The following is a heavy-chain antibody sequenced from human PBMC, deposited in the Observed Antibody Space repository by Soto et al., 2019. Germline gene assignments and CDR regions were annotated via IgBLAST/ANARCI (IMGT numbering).Heavy chain of an antibody. Sequence: QAQLVESGGGVVQPGRSLRLSCAASGFTFSHYAMHWVRQAPGKGLEWVALMSYDGSNEYYADSVKGRFTISRDNSKNTLYLQMNSLRAEDTDVYYCTRDGSHNFDYWCQGTLVTVSS. D-gene: IGHD1-26*01. CDR2: MSYDGSNE. CDR3: TRDGSHNFDY. J-gene: IGHJ4*02. V-gene: IGHV3-30*03. CDR1: GFTFSHYA.